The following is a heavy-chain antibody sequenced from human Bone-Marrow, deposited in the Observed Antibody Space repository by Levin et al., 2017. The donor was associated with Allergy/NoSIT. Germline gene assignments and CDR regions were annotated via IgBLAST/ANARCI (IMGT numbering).Heavy chain of an antibody. Sequence: QPGGSLRLSCAASGFIFNNYWMTWVRQAPGKGLERVANIKKDGSGKYYVDSVKGRFTISRDNAMNSLYLQMSSLRVEDTAVYYCARGVFTTGYYPDYFDYWGQGTLVTVSS. V-gene: IGHV3-7*01. CDR2: IKKDGSGK. CDR3: ARGVFTTGYYPDYFDY. D-gene: IGHD1-26*01. J-gene: IGHJ4*02. CDR1: GFIFNNYW.